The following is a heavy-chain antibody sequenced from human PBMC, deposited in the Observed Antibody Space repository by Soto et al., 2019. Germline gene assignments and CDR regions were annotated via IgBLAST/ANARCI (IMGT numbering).Heavy chain of an antibody. V-gene: IGHV3-74*01. CDR1: GFTFSSYW. CDR3: ARDPVSPSRFLEWNYYYYYMDV. Sequence: GGSLRLSCAASGFTFSSYWMHWVRQAPGKGLVWVSRINSDGSSTSYADSVKGRFTISRDNAKNTLYLQMNSLRAEDTAVYYCARDPVSPSRFLEWNYYYYYMDVWGKGTTVTVSS. D-gene: IGHD3-3*01. CDR2: INSDGSST. J-gene: IGHJ6*03.